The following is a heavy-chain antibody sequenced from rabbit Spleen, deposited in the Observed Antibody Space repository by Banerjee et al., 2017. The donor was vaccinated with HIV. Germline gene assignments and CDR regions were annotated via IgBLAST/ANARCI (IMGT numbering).Heavy chain of an antibody. CDR3: ARDTGTSFSTYGMDL. D-gene: IGHD7-1*01. CDR1: GFSFSSSYY. CDR2: IAGSNSGFT. V-gene: IGHV1S40*01. J-gene: IGHJ6*01. Sequence: QSLEESGGDLVKPGASLTLTCTASGFSFSSSYYMCWVRQAPGKGLEWISCIAGSNSGFTYSATWAKGRFTISKTSSTTVTLQMTSLTVADTATYFCARDTGTSFSTYGMDLWGPGTLVTVS.